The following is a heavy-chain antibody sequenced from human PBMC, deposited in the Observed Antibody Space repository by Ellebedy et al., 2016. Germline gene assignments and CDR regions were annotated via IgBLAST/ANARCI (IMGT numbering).Heavy chain of an antibody. CDR1: GFTFSSYR. CDR3: ARDPSTEDYYYYMDV. J-gene: IGHJ6*03. V-gene: IGHV3-21*01. D-gene: IGHD6-6*01. Sequence: GGSLRLSCAASGFTFSSYRINWVRQAPGKGLEWVSSISSSSSYIYYADSVKGRFTISRDNAKNSLYLQMNSLRAEDTAVYYCARDPSTEDYYYYMDVWGKGTTVTVSS. CDR2: ISSSSSYI.